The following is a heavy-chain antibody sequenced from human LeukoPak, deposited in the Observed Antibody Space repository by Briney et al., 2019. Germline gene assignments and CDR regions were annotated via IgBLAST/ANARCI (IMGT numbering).Heavy chain of an antibody. CDR2: ISYDGSNK. CDR3: ARDPGGGSSWYLYYFDY. CDR1: GFTFSSYA. J-gene: IGHJ4*02. V-gene: IGHV3-30-3*01. Sequence: PGGSLRLSCAASGFTFSSYAMHWVRQAPGKGLEWVAVISYDGSNKYYADSVKGRFTISRDNSKNTLYLQMNSLRAEDTAVYYCARDPGGGSSWYLYYFDYWGQGTLVTVSS. D-gene: IGHD6-13*01.